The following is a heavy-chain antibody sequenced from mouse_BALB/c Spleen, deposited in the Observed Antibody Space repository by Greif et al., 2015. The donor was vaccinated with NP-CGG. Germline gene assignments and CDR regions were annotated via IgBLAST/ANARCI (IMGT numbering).Heavy chain of an antibody. CDR2: IWAGGST. V-gene: IGHV2-9*02. J-gene: IGHJ2*01. D-gene: IGHD2-3*01. CDR1: GFSLTSYG. Sequence: VKLQESGPGLVAPSQSLSITCTVSGFSLTSYGVHWVRLPPGKGLEWLGVIWAGGSTNYNSALMSRLSISKDNSKSQVFLKMNSLQTDDTAMYYCARGIYDGYYLDYWGQGTTLTVSS. CDR3: ARGIYDGYYLDY.